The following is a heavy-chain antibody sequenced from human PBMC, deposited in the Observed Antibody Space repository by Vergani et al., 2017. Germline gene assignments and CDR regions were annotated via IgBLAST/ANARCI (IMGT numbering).Heavy chain of an antibody. CDR1: GGSITSSSYY. CDR2: IYHSGGA. CDR3: ARTEIFILRYFHWAL. D-gene: IGHD3-9*01. J-gene: IGHJ4*02. V-gene: IGHV4-39*01. Sequence: QLHLQESGPGLVKPSETLSLTCTVSGGSITSSSYYWGWIRQPPGKGLEWIGNIYHSGGAYYNPSLKGRVTISVDTSKNQFSLEVTSVTAADMAIYFCARTEIFILRYFHWALWGQGTLVTVSS.